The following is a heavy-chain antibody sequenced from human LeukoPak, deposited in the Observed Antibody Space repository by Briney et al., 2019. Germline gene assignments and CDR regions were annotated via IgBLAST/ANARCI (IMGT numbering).Heavy chain of an antibody. Sequence: ASVNVSCKASGYTFTGYYMHWVRQAPGQGPEWMGWINPNSGGTNYAQKFQGRVTMTRDTSISTAYMDLTKLRSDDTDVYYCARAGGYSDYDTCDYWGQGTLVTVSS. J-gene: IGHJ4*02. V-gene: IGHV1-2*02. CDR1: GYTFTGYY. D-gene: IGHD5-12*01. CDR2: INPNSGGT. CDR3: ARAGGYSDYDTCDY.